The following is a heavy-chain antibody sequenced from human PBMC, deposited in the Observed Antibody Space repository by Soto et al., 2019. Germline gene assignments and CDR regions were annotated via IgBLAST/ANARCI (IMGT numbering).Heavy chain of an antibody. CDR3: ARFQRNGLAV. CDR2: ISYDGSNK. J-gene: IGHJ6*02. Sequence: QVQLVESGGGVVQPGRSLRLSCAASGFTFSSYAMHWVRQAPGKGLEWVAVISYDGSNKYYADSVKGRFTISRDNSKKPRYLPMNILRTEVTAVYYCARFQRNGLAVWGQGTTVTVPS. V-gene: IGHV3-30-3*01. CDR1: GFTFSSYA.